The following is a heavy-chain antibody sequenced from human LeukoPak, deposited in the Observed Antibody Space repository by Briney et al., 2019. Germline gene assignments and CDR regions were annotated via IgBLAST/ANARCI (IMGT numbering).Heavy chain of an antibody. Sequence: PGGSLRLSCAASGFTLDDYGMSWVRQAPGKGLEWVSGINWNVGSTGYADSVKGRFTISRDNAKNSLYLQMNSLKAEDTALYYCARNERTGWELLDHDAFDIWGQGTMVTVSS. CDR3: ARNERTGWELLDHDAFDI. CDR1: GFTLDDYG. CDR2: INWNVGST. V-gene: IGHV3-20*04. D-gene: IGHD1-26*01. J-gene: IGHJ3*02.